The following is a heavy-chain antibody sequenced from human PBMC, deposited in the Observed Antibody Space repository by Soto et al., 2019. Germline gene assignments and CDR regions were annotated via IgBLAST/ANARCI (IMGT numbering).Heavy chain of an antibody. V-gene: IGHV3-15*07. CDR1: GFTISNAW. Sequence: EMQLVESGGGLVKHGGSLRLSCAASGFTISNAWMNWVRQAPGKGLEWVGRIKSKTDGGTTDYAAPVKGRFTISRDDSKNTLYLQMNSLKTEDTAVYYCTTEYCGGECYPDYWGQGTLVTVSS. J-gene: IGHJ4*02. CDR2: IKSKTDGGTT. D-gene: IGHD2-21*01. CDR3: TTEYCGGECYPDY.